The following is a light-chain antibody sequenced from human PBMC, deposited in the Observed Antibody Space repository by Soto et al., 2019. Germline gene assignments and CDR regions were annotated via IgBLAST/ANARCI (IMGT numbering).Light chain of an antibody. Sequence: DIQMTQSPSTLSASVGDRVTITCRASQSIRSWLAWYQQKPGKAPKLLIYKASSLESGAPSRFSGSGSGTEFTLTISSLQPDDSATYYCQQYNDYWTFGQGTKVEIK. J-gene: IGKJ1*01. V-gene: IGKV1-5*03. CDR1: QSIRSW. CDR3: QQYNDYWT. CDR2: KAS.